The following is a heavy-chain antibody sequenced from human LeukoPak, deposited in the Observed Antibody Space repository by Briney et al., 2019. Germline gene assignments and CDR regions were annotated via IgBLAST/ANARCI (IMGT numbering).Heavy chain of an antibody. J-gene: IGHJ4*02. V-gene: IGHV1-18*01. Sequence: ASVKVPCKASGYTFTSYGISWVRQAPGQGLEWMGWISAYNGNTNYAQKLQGRVTMTTDTSTSTAYMELRSLRSDDTAVYYCARAIALDYYDSSGYYGSLDYWGQGTLVTVSS. CDR3: ARAIALDYYDSSGYYGSLDY. D-gene: IGHD3-22*01. CDR1: GYTFTSYG. CDR2: ISAYNGNT.